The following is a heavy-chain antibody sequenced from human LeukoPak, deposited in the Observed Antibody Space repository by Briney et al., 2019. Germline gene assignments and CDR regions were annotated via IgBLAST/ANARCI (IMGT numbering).Heavy chain of an antibody. CDR3: ARVVVGATPDAFDI. V-gene: IGHV1-69*13. CDR1: GGTFSSYA. Sequence: ASVKVSCKASGGTFSSYAISWVRQAPGQGLEWMGGIIPIFGTANYAQKFQGRVTITADESTSTAYMELSSLRSEDTAVYYCARVVVGATPDAFDIWGQGTMVTVPS. CDR2: IIPIFGTA. D-gene: IGHD1-26*01. J-gene: IGHJ3*02.